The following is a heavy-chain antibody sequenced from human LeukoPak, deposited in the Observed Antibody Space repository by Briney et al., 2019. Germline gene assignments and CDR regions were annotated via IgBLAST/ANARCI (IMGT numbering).Heavy chain of an antibody. D-gene: IGHD5-24*01. J-gene: IGHJ4*02. V-gene: IGHV3-7*01. Sequence: GGSLRLSCAVSGLTLRSFWMSWVRQAPGKGLEWVANINQDGSEKYFVDSVRGRFTISRDNSKNSLHLQMNTLRAEDTAVYYCARERDGRFFDYWGQGTLVTVSS. CDR3: ARERDGRFFDY. CDR1: GLTLRSFW. CDR2: INQDGSEK.